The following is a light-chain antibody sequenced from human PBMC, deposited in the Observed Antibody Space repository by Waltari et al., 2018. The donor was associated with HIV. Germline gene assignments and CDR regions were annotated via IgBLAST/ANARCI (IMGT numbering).Light chain of an antibody. CDR2: DAS. Sequence: DIQMTQSPSSLSASVGDRVTITCRASQGISNSLAWYQQRPGKAPKLLLYDASKLESGVPSRFSGIGSGSNYTLTISSLQPEDFTTYYCHQYYSTLPYTFGQGTKLEIK. V-gene: IGKV1-NL1*01. J-gene: IGKJ2*01. CDR3: HQYYSTLPYT. CDR1: QGISNS.